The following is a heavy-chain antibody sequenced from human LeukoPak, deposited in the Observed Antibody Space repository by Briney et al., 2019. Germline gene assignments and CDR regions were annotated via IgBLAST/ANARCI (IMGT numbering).Heavy chain of an antibody. CDR1: GLAGKRYT. D-gene: IGHD5-24*01. V-gene: IGHV3-30-3*01. CDR3: ARESQGDAIFDY. CDR2: ISYDGSNK. Sequence: SLSWAAAGLAGKRYTMRWARQAPSKGLEWVAVISYDGSNKYYADSVKGRFTISRDNSKNTLYLQMNSLRAEDTAVYYCARESQGDAIFDYWGQGTLVTVSS. J-gene: IGHJ4*02.